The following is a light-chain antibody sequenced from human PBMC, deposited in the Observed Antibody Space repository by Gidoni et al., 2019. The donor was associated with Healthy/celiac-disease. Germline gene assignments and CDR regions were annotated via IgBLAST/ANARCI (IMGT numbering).Light chain of an antibody. V-gene: IGKV4-1*01. CDR2: VSS. Sequence: DIVMTPSPDSMAVSMGERATINCKSSQRVLYSSNNKNYLAWYQPKPGQPPKLLIYVSSTRESGVPDLFSGSGSGTDFTLTISILQAEAVSVYYCQQYYSTPYTFGQGTKLEIK. CDR3: QQYYSTPYT. J-gene: IGKJ2*01. CDR1: QRVLYSSNNKNY.